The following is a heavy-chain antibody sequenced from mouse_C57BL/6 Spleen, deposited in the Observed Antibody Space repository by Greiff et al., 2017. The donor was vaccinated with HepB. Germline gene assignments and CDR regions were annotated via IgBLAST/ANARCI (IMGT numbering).Heavy chain of an antibody. CDR2: IYPSDSET. CDR3: ARYYYDYDEYYFDY. V-gene: IGHV1-61*01. D-gene: IGHD2-4*01. J-gene: IGHJ2*01. Sequence: QVQLQQPGAELVRPGSSVKLSFKASGYTFTSYWMDWVKQRPGQGLEWIGNIYPSDSETHYNQKFKDKATLTVDKSSSTAYMQLSSLTSEDSAVYYCARYYYDYDEYYFDYWGQGTTLTVSS. CDR1: GYTFTSYW.